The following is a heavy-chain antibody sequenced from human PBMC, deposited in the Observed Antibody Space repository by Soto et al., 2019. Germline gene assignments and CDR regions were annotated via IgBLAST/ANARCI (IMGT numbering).Heavy chain of an antibody. Sequence: EVQLAESGGGLVQPGGSLRLSCAASGFTFSSYWMHWVRQAPGKGLVGVSRINSDVSSTSYADSVKGRFTISRGNAKNTLHLQMHRLRAEGTAVYYCALASYYVSSGYFLLPGYGGEGTLVPVYS. J-gene: IGHJ4*02. V-gene: IGHV3-74*01. CDR3: ALASYYVSSGYFLLPGY. CDR1: GFTFSSYW. D-gene: IGHD3-22*01. CDR2: INSDVSST.